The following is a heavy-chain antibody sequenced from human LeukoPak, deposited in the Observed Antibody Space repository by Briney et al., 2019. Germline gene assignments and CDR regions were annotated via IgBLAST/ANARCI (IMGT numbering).Heavy chain of an antibody. CDR3: ARHEGSKPYYYYGMDV. CDR1: GGSISSYY. Sequence: NPSETLSLTCTVSGGSISSYYWSWIRQPPGKGLEWIGYIYYSGSTNYNPSLKSRVTISVDTSKNQFSLKLSSVTAADTAVYYCARHEGSKPYYYYGMDVWGQGTTVTVSS. CDR2: IYYSGST. J-gene: IGHJ6*02. D-gene: IGHD4-4*01. V-gene: IGHV4-59*08.